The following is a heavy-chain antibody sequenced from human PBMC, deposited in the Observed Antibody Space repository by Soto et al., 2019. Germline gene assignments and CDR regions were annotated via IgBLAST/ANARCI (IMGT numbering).Heavy chain of an antibody. V-gene: IGHV1-18*01. Sequence: QVQLVQSGAEVKNPGASVKVSCQASNYLFGAFGISWVRQAPGQGLEWMGWITPYNGNTHYAEKFQEGVTMTADKSTTTAYMEVRRLTSDDTAVYFCARISARRNDFDVWGQGTVVTVSS. J-gene: IGHJ3*01. CDR2: ITPYNGNT. CDR3: ARISARRNDFDV. CDR1: NYLFGAFG.